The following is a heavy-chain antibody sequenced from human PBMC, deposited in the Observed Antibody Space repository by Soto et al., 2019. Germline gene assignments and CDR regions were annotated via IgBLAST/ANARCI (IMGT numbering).Heavy chain of an antibody. CDR1: GFTFKSYG. D-gene: IGHD6-13*01. J-gene: IGHJ6*02. CDR3: AKDLRAAADFYYHGLDV. V-gene: IGHV3-30*18. CDR2: ISYDGSKK. Sequence: QMQLVGSGGGVVQPGKSLRLSCTTSGFTFKSYGIHWVRQAPGKGLEWVAVISYDGSKKYHAEFGEGRFNISRDNSKNTLYLQMNSLTTEDTAVYYCAKDLRAAADFYYHGLDVWGQGTAVTVSS.